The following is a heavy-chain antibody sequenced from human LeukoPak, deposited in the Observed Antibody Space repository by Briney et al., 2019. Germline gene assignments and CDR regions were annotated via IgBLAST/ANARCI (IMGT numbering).Heavy chain of an antibody. CDR2: IYTSEST. V-gene: IGHV4-4*07. Sequence: PSETLSLTCTVSGASISTYYWSWIRQSAGKGLEWIGHIYTSESTNYNPSLKSRVTMSVDTSKNQFSLKLTSVTAADTAVYYCARDRVYSGYDWCYFDYWGQGTLVTVSS. CDR3: ARDRVYSGYDWCYFDY. CDR1: GASISTYY. D-gene: IGHD5-12*01. J-gene: IGHJ4*02.